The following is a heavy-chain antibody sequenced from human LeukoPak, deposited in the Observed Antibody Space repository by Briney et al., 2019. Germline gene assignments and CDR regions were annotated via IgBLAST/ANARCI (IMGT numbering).Heavy chain of an antibody. CDR1: GYTFTSYD. D-gene: IGHD2-2*01. J-gene: IGHJ4*02. CDR3: ARVGLRYCSSTSCRDFDY. CDR2: MNPNSGNT. V-gene: IGHV1-8*01. Sequence: SVKVSCKASGYTFTSYDINWVRQATGQGLEWMGWMNPNSGNTGYAQKFQGRVTMTRNTSISTAYMELSSVRSEDTAVYYCARVGLRYCSSTSCRDFDYWGQGTLVTVSS.